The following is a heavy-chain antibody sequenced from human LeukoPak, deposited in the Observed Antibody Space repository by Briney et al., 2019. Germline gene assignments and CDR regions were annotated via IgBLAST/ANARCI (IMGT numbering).Heavy chain of an antibody. Sequence: ASVKVSCKASGYTFTSYYMHLVRQAPGRGLEWMGIINPSGGSTSYAQKFQGGVTMTRDTSTSTVYMELSSLRSEDTAVYYCAREAGTTGAYYMDVWGKGTTATVSS. CDR3: AREAGTTGAYYMDV. CDR1: GYTFTSYY. CDR2: INPSGGST. J-gene: IGHJ6*03. D-gene: IGHD1-1*01. V-gene: IGHV1-46*03.